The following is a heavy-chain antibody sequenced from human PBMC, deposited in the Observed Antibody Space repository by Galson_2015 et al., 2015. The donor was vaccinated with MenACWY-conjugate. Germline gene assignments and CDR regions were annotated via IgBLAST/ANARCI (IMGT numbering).Heavy chain of an antibody. Sequence: SLRLSCAASGFTFSNAWMSWVRQAPGKGLEWVGRIKSKTDGGTTDYAAPVKGRFTISRDDSKNTLYLQMNSLKTEDTAVYYCTTFITMIVDPNYWGQGTLVTVSS. V-gene: IGHV3-15*01. D-gene: IGHD3-22*01. J-gene: IGHJ4*02. CDR2: IKSKTDGGTT. CDR1: GFTFSNAW. CDR3: TTFITMIVDPNY.